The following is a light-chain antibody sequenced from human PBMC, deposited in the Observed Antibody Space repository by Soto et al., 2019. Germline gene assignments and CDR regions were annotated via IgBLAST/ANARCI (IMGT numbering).Light chain of an antibody. V-gene: IGLV2-14*01. Sequence: QSALTQPASVSGSPGQSITISCTGTSSDVGGYNYVSWYQQHPGKAPKLIIYEVSNRPSGVSNRFSGSKSGNTASLTISGLQAEGEGYYYCNPYTSKSTGVFGTGTKLTVL. CDR3: NPYTSKSTGV. CDR2: EVS. CDR1: SSDVGGYNY. J-gene: IGLJ1*01.